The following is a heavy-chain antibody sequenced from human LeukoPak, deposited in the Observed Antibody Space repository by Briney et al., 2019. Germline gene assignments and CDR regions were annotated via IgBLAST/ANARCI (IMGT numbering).Heavy chain of an antibody. Sequence: SETLSLTCTVSGGSISSYYWSWIWQPPGKGLEWIGYIYYSGSTNYNPSLKSRVTISVDTSKNQFSLKLSSVTAADTAVYYCARSYSSSWYFPPNAFDIWGQGTMVTVSS. V-gene: IGHV4-59*01. CDR2: IYYSGST. D-gene: IGHD6-13*01. CDR1: GGSISSYY. J-gene: IGHJ3*02. CDR3: ARSYSSSWYFPPNAFDI.